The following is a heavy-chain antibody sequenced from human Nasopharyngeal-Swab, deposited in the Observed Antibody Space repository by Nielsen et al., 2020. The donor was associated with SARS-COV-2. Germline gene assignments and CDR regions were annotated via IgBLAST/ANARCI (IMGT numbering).Heavy chain of an antibody. J-gene: IGHJ4*02. CDR1: GGSISSSSYY. V-gene: IGHV4-39*07. Sequence: SETLSLTCTVSGGSISSSSYYWGWIRQPPGKGLEWIGSIYYSGSTYYNPSLKSRVTISVDTSKNQFSLKLSSVTAADTAVYYCARGEPYDFWSATGHFDYWGQGTLVTVSS. CDR3: ARGEPYDFWSATGHFDY. D-gene: IGHD3-3*01. CDR2: IYYSGST.